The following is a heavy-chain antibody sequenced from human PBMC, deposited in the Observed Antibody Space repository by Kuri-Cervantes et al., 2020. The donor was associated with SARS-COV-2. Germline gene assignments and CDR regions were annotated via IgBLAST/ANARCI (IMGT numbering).Heavy chain of an antibody. CDR2: ISYDGSDK. Sequence: GESLKISCAASGFTFSDYLMTLIRQAPGKGLEWVAVISYDGSDKYYADSVKGRFTISRDNSKNTLYLQMNSLRAEDTAVYYCARECTLECLDAFDIWGQGTMVTVSS. CDR1: GFTFSDYL. CDR3: ARECTLECLDAFDI. V-gene: IGHV3-30-3*01. D-gene: IGHD5/OR15-5a*01. J-gene: IGHJ3*02.